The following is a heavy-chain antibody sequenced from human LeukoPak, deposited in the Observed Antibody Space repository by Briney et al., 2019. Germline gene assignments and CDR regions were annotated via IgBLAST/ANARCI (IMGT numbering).Heavy chain of an antibody. CDR3: ARAPEGATPWADY. V-gene: IGHV1-46*01. D-gene: IGHD1-26*01. CDR1: GYTFTRYY. Sequence: GASVTVSCMASGYTFTRYYMQWVRQAPGQGLEWMGIINPIGGGISYAQTFQGKLSMTTDPSTSTVYIELNSLRSDDTGVYYCARAPEGATPWADYWGQGTLVIVSS. J-gene: IGHJ4*02. CDR2: INPIGGGI.